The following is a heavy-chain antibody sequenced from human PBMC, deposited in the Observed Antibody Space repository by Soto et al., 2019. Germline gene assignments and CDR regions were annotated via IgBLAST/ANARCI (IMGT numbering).Heavy chain of an antibody. J-gene: IGHJ4*02. CDR2: IIPILGIA. CDR1: GGTFSSYS. V-gene: IGHV1-69*02. CDR3: ASQLHYGDYVY. Sequence: GASVKVSCKASGGTFSSYSISWVRQAPGQGLEWMGRIIPILGIANYAQKFQGRVTITADKSTSTAYMELSSLRSEDTAVYYCASQLHYGDYVYWGQGTLVTVSS. D-gene: IGHD4-17*01.